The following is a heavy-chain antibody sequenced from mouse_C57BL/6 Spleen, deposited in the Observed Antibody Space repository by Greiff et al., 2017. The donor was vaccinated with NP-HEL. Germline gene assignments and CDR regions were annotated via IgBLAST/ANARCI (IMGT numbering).Heavy chain of an antibody. J-gene: IGHJ3*01. V-gene: IGHV7-3*01. CDR1: GFTFTDYY. D-gene: IGHD6-5*01. CDR2: IRNKANGYTT. CDR3: ARYSYGFAY. Sequence: EVMLVESGGGLVQPGGSLSLPCAASGFTFTDYYMSWVRQPPGKALEWLGFIRNKANGYTTEYNASVKGRFTISRDNSQSILYLQMNALRAEDSATYYCARYSYGFAYWGQGTLVTVSA.